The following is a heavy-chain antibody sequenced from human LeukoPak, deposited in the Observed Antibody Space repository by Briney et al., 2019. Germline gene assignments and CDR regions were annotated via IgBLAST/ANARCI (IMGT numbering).Heavy chain of an antibody. J-gene: IGHJ4*02. V-gene: IGHV3-21*01. Sequence: AGGSLRLSCAASGFTFSSYSMNWVRQAPGKGLEWVSSISSSSSYIYYADSVKGRFTISRDNAKNSLYLQMNSLRAEDTAVYYCARDRALEIPYIAAAPLPDWGQGTLVTVSS. CDR3: ARDRALEIPYIAAAPLPD. CDR2: ISSSSSYI. D-gene: IGHD6-13*01. CDR1: GFTFSSYS.